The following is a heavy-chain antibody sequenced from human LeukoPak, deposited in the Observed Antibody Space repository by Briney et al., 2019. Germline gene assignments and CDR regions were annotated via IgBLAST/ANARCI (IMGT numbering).Heavy chain of an antibody. J-gene: IGHJ4*02. Sequence: ASVKVSCKASGYTFTSYGISWVRQAPGQGLEWMGWISAYNGNTNYAQKLQGRVTMTTDTSTSTAYMELRSLRSDDTAVYYCARVEWAIAAAGTCYFDYWGQGTLVTVSS. CDR3: ARVEWAIAAAGTCYFDY. CDR1: GYTFTSYG. D-gene: IGHD6-13*01. CDR2: ISAYNGNT. V-gene: IGHV1-18*01.